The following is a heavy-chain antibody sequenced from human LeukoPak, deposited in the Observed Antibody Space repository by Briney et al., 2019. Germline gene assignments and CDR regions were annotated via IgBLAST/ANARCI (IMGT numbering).Heavy chain of an antibody. CDR1: GYTLTELS. CDR3: ATFIVVVPAANYFDY. CDR2: FDPEDGET. V-gene: IGHV1-24*01. Sequence: GASVKVSCKVSGYTLTELSMHWVRQAPGKGLEWMGGFDPEDGETIYAQKFQGRVTMTEDTSTDTAYMELSSLRSEDTAVYYCATFIVVVPAANYFDYWGQGTLVTVSS. D-gene: IGHD2-2*01. J-gene: IGHJ4*02.